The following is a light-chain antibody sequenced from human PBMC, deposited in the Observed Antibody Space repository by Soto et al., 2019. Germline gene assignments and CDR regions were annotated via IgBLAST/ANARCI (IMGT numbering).Light chain of an antibody. CDR3: QSYDSNLNGLYV. J-gene: IGLJ1*01. Sequence: QSVLTQPPSVSGAPGQRVTISCTGSGSNIGTQTVHWYQHLPGAAPKVLIYANNNRPSGVPDRFSVSKSGTSASLAITGLQAEDQADYYCQSYDSNLNGLYVFATGTKVTV. V-gene: IGLV1-40*01. CDR1: GSNIGTQT. CDR2: ANN.